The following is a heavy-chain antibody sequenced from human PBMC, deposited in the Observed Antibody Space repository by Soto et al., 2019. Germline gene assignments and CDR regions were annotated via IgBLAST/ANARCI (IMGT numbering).Heavy chain of an antibody. J-gene: IGHJ6*02. Sequence: EVQLLASGGGLVQPGGSLRLSCAASGFTFSSYAMSWVRQAPGKGLEWVSAISGSGGSTYYADSVKGRFTISRDNSKNTLYLQMNSLRAEDTAVYYCAKDLTIFGVVITDLDVWGQGTTVTVSS. CDR1: GFTFSSYA. CDR3: AKDLTIFGVVITDLDV. V-gene: IGHV3-23*01. D-gene: IGHD3-3*01. CDR2: ISGSGGST.